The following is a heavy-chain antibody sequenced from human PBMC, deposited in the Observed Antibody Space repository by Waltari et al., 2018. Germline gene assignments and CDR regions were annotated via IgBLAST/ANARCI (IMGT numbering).Heavy chain of an antibody. Sequence: QVQLQESGPGLVKPSQTLSLTCTVSGGAISRAIYSWSWIRQPPGQGLGWLGRIYTSGSTNYNPSLKSRVTISVDTSKNQFSLKLSSVTAADTAVYYCASSIGYDFWSGYFDSSYYYGMDVWGQGTTVTVSS. D-gene: IGHD3-3*01. CDR3: ASSIGYDFWSGYFDSSYYYGMDV. V-gene: IGHV4-61*02. CDR1: GGAISRAIYS. J-gene: IGHJ6*02. CDR2: IYTSGST.